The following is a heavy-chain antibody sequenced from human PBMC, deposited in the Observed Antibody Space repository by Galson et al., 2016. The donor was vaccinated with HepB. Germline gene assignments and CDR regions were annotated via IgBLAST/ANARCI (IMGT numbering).Heavy chain of an antibody. D-gene: IGHD3-9*01. CDR1: GGSISSGTYY. V-gene: IGHV4-61*02. CDR3: ARESTYYNFLTGFLHYLYYYMDV. J-gene: IGHJ6*03. CDR2: MYTSGST. Sequence: TLSLTCSVSGGSISSGTYYWSWIRQSAGKGLEWIGRMYTSGSTDYNSSLKSRVTISVDTSQTQFSLRLTSVTAADTAIYYCARESTYYNFLTGFLHYLYYYMDVWGKGTTVTVSS.